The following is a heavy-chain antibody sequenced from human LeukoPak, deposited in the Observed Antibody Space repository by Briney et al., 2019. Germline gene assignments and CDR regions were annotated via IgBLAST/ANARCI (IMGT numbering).Heavy chain of an antibody. D-gene: IGHD6-6*01. CDR3: ARVGRGNIAARRGYYYYMDV. V-gene: IGHV4-4*07. Sequence: SETLSLTCTVSGGSISSYYWSWIRQPAGKGLEWIGRIYTSGSTNYNPSLKSRVTMSVDTSKNQFSLKLSSVTAADTAVYYCARVGRGNIAARRGYYYYMDVWGKGTTVTVSS. CDR1: GGSISSYY. CDR2: IYTSGST. J-gene: IGHJ6*03.